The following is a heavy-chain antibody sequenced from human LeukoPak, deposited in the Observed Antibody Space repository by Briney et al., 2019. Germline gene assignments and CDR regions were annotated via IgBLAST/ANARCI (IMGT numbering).Heavy chain of an antibody. V-gene: IGHV1-3*03. CDR2: INAGNGNT. CDR3: ARADQSYDYVWGSYRYAFDI. D-gene: IGHD3-16*02. Sequence: GASVKVSCKASGYTFTSYAMHWVRQAPGQRLEWMGWINAGNGNTKYSQEFQGRVTITRDTSASTAYMELSSLRSEDMAVYYCARADQSYDYVWGSYRYAFDIWGQGTMVTVSS. J-gene: IGHJ3*02. CDR1: GYTFTSYA.